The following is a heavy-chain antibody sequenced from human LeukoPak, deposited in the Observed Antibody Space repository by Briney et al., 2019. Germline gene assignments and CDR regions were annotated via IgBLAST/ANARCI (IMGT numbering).Heavy chain of an antibody. D-gene: IGHD2-2*01. J-gene: IGHJ4*02. CDR2: IYYSGST. V-gene: IGHV4-39*01. Sequence: PSETLSLTCTVSGGSISSSSYYWGWIRQPPGKGLEWIGSIYYSGSTYYNPSLKSRVTISVDTSKNQFSLKLSSVTAADTAVYYCARHFSLRKDIVVVPAATPYFDYWGQGTLVTVSS. CDR1: GGSISSSSYY. CDR3: ARHFSLRKDIVVVPAATPYFDY.